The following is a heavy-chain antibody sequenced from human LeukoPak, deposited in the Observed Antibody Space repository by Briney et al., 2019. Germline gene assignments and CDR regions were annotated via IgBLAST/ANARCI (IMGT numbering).Heavy chain of an antibody. V-gene: IGHV3-23*01. CDR1: GFTFSSYA. Sequence: GGSLRLSCAASGFTFSSYAMSWVRQAPGKGLEWVSAISGSGGSTYYADSVKGRFTISKDNSKNTLYLQMNSLRAEDTAVYYCAKDRDWAAAGTGGWFDPWGQGTLVTVSS. J-gene: IGHJ5*02. CDR2: ISGSGGST. CDR3: AKDRDWAAAGTGGWFDP. D-gene: IGHD6-13*01.